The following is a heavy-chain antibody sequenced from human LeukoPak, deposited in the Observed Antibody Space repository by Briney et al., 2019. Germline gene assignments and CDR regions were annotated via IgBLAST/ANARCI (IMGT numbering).Heavy chain of an antibody. V-gene: IGHV4-34*01. D-gene: IGHD3-22*01. Sequence: SETLSLTCAVYGGSFSGYYWSWIRQPPGKGLEWIGEINHSGSTNYNPSLKSRVTISVDTSKNQFSLNLSSVTAADTAVYHCARGSFTMIETYYFDYWGQGTLVTVSS. CDR2: INHSGST. CDR1: GGSFSGYY. CDR3: ARGSFTMIETYYFDY. J-gene: IGHJ4*02.